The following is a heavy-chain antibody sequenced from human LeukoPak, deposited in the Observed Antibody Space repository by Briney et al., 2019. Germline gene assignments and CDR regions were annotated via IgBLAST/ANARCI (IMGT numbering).Heavy chain of an antibody. D-gene: IGHD4-11*01. J-gene: IGHJ4*02. CDR3: ARDSTTFRFGY. V-gene: IGHV3-66*02. CDR2: IYSGGST. CDR1: GFTFSSYA. Sequence: GGSLRLSCAASGFTFSSYAMSWVRQAPGKGLEWVSVIYSGGSTYYADSVKGRFTISRDNSKNTLYLQMNSLRAEDTAVYYCARDSTTFRFGYWGQGALVTVSS.